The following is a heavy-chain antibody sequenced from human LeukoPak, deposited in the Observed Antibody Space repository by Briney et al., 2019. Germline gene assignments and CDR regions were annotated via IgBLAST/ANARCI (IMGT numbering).Heavy chain of an antibody. CDR1: GYTFTGYY. CDR2: INPNSGGT. Sequence: GASVKVSCKDSGYTFTGYYMHWVRQAPGQGLEWMGWINPNSGGTNYAQKFQGRVTMTRDTSISTAYMELSRLRSDDTAVYYCARDILPAKYSYGTSPTFDYWGQGTLVTVSS. J-gene: IGHJ4*02. V-gene: IGHV1-2*02. CDR3: ARDILPAKYSYGTSPTFDY. D-gene: IGHD5-18*01.